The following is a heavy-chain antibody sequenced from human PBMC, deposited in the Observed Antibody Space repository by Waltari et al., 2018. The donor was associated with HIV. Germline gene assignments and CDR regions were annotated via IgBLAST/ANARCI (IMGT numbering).Heavy chain of an antibody. D-gene: IGHD5-12*01. CDR3: ARGGVSGYLYGMDV. Sequence: QVQLVQSGAEVKKPGASVKVSCKASGYTFTRYDINWVRQATGQGLEWMGWMNPKSVNTGYAQKFQGRVTMTRNTSISTAYMELSSLRSEDTAVYYCARGGVSGYLYGMDVWGQGTTVTVSS. V-gene: IGHV1-8*01. J-gene: IGHJ6*02. CDR2: MNPKSVNT. CDR1: GYTFTRYD.